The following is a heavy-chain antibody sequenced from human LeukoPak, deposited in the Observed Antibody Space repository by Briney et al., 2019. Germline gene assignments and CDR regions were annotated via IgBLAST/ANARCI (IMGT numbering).Heavy chain of an antibody. J-gene: IGHJ3*02. CDR2: INPNSGGT. V-gene: IGHV1-2*02. D-gene: IGHD5-18*01. CDR3: ATLTREGYSYGSPGAFSNFDI. CDR1: GYTFTGYS. Sequence: GASVKVSCKASGYTFTGYSIHWVRQAPGQGLEWMGWINPNSGGTNFAQKFQGRVTMTEDTSTDTAYMELSSLRSEDTAVYYCATLTREGYSYGSPGAFSNFDIWGQGTMVTVSS.